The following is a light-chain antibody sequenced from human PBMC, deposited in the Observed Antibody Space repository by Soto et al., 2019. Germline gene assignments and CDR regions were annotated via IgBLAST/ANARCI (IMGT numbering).Light chain of an antibody. CDR1: SSDVGGYNY. Sequence: SVLTQPASVSGSPRQSITISSTGTSSDVGGYNYVSWYQQHPGKAPKLMIYDVSNRPSGASNRFSGSKSGNTASLTISGLQAEDEADYYCSSYTSSSTLYVFGTGTKVTVL. CDR3: SSYTSSSTLYV. V-gene: IGLV2-14*01. CDR2: DVS. J-gene: IGLJ1*01.